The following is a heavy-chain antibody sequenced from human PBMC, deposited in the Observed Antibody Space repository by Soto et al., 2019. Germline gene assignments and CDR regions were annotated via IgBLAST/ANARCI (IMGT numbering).Heavy chain of an antibody. D-gene: IGHD2-2*01. CDR2: ISAYNGNT. CDR1: GYTFTSYG. Sequence: ASVKVSCKASGYTFTSYGISWVRQAPGQGLEWMGWISAYNGNTSYAQKLQGRVTMTTDTSTSTAYMELRSLRSDDTAVYYCAREFPYCSSTSCYPPEFYYYYYGMDVWGQGTTVTVSS. J-gene: IGHJ6*02. CDR3: AREFPYCSSTSCYPPEFYYYYYGMDV. V-gene: IGHV1-18*01.